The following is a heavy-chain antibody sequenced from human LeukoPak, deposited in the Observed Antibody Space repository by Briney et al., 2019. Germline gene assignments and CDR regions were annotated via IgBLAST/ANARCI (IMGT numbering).Heavy chain of an antibody. J-gene: IGHJ4*02. Sequence: GESLKISCKGSGYSFTSYWIGWVRQMPGKGLEWMGIIYPGDSDTRYSPSLQGQVTISADKSISTACLQWSSLKASDTAMYYCASPDYYDSSGYSPGVGYWGQGTLVTVSS. CDR3: ASPDYYDSSGYSPGVGY. D-gene: IGHD3-22*01. CDR2: IYPGDSDT. CDR1: GYSFTSYW. V-gene: IGHV5-51*01.